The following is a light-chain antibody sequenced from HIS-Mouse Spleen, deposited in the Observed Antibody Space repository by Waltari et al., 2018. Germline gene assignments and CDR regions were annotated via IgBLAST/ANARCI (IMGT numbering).Light chain of an antibody. J-gene: IGLJ3*02. CDR1: SSDVGGYNH. Sequence: QSALTQPASVSGSPGQSITIPCPGTSSDVGGYNHVSWYQQHPGKAPNLMIYEVSNRPSGVSNRFSGSKSGNTASLTISGLQAEDEADYYCSSYTSSSSWVFGGGTKLTVL. CDR2: EVS. CDR3: SSYTSSSSWV. V-gene: IGLV2-14*01.